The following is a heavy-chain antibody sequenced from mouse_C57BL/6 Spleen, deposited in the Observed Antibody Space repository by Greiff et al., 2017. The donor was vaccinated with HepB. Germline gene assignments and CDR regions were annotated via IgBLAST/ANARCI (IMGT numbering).Heavy chain of an antibody. CDR2: IDPNSGDT. Sequence: VQLQQPGAELVKPGASVKLSCKASGYTFTSYWMHWVKQRHGRGLEWIGRIDPNSGDTKYNEKLKSKATLTVDKPSSTAYMQLSSLTSEDSAVYYCAGALYGNYDFDYWGQVTTLTVSS. D-gene: IGHD2-1*01. CDR1: GYTFTSYW. J-gene: IGHJ2*01. V-gene: IGHV1-72*01. CDR3: AGALYGNYDFDY.